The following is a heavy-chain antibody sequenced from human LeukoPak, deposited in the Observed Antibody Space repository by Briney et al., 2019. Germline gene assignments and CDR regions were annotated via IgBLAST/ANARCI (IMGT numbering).Heavy chain of an antibody. CDR2: ISYDGSNK. CDR1: GFTFSSYG. V-gene: IGHV3-30*18. D-gene: IGHD3-10*01. Sequence: GGSLRLSCAASGFTFSSYGMLWVRQAPGKGLEWVAVISYDGSNKYYADSVKGRFTISRDNSKNTLYLQMNSLRAEDTAVYYCAKESGPRAFMDVWGQGTTVTVSS. CDR3: AKESGPRAFMDV. J-gene: IGHJ6*01.